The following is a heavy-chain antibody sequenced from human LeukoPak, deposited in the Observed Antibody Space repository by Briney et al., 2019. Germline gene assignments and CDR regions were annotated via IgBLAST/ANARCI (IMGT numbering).Heavy chain of an antibody. V-gene: IGHV1-18*01. D-gene: IGHD4-17*01. CDR2: ISAYNGNT. Sequence: ASVKVSCKASGYTFTSYGISWVRQAPGQGLEWMGWISAYNGNTNYAQKLQGRVTMTTDASTSTAYMELRSLRSDDTAVYYCARGNYGDYGGEFMYYFDYWGQGTLVTVSS. CDR1: GYTFTSYG. CDR3: ARGNYGDYGGEFMYYFDY. J-gene: IGHJ4*02.